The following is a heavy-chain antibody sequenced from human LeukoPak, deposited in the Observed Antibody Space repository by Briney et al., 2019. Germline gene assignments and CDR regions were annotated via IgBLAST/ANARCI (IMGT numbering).Heavy chain of an antibody. CDR3: AKDHPLLWFGELLPRFED. V-gene: IGHV3-30*18. J-gene: IGHJ4*02. CDR2: ISYDGSNK. Sequence: GVSLRLSCAASGFTFSSYGMHWVRQAPGKGLEWVAVISYDGSNKYYADSVKGRFTISRDNSKNTLYLQMNSLRAEDTAVYYCAKDHPLLWFGELLPRFEDWGQGTLVTVSS. CDR1: GFTFSSYG. D-gene: IGHD3-10*01.